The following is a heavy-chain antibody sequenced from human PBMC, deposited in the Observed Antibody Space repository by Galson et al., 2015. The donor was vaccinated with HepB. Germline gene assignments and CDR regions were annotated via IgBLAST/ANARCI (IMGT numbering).Heavy chain of an antibody. D-gene: IGHD4-17*01. CDR3: ARNLEGDYPFHY. J-gene: IGHJ4*02. CDR2: IYHRGAT. Sequence: SETLSLTCAVSGGSISTPNWWTWVRQSPGKGLEWIGEIYHRGATHFNPSLKSRDIISVDNSKNHFSLNLTSVTAADTAVYFCARNLEGDYPFHYWGQGTLVTVSS. CDR1: GGSISTPNW. V-gene: IGHV4-4*02.